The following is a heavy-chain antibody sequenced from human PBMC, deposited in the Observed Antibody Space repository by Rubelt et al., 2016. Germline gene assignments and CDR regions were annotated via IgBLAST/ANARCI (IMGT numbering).Heavy chain of an antibody. Sequence: EVQLVESGGGLVQPGGSLRLSCAASGFTLSSYWMHWVRQAPGKGLVWVSRINSDGIITSYADSVKGRFTISRDNAKNTPYLPMNSLRAEDTAVYYCVSSSLDYWGQGTLVTVSS. D-gene: IGHD6-13*01. CDR2: INSDGIIT. CDR3: VSSSLDY. V-gene: IGHV3-74*01. J-gene: IGHJ4*02. CDR1: GFTLSSYW.